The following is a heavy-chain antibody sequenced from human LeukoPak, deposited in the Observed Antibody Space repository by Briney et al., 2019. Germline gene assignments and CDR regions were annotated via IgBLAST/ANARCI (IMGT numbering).Heavy chain of an antibody. CDR3: GRGGGYSNLDY. D-gene: IGHD4-11*01. Sequence: SETLSLTCNVSGGSISKSGYYWSWIRQPPGKGLEWIGYIFHSGSTYYNPSLKSRVTISVDRSKNQFSLKLRSVTVADTAVYYWGRGGGYSNLDYWGQGTLVTVSS. CDR1: GGSISKSGYY. V-gene: IGHV4-30-2*01. J-gene: IGHJ4*02. CDR2: IFHSGST.